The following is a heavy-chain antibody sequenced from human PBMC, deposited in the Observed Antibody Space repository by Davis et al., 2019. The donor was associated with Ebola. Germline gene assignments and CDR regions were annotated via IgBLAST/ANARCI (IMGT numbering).Heavy chain of an antibody. V-gene: IGHV3-23*01. J-gene: IGHJ4*02. CDR3: AKDHDTMIVVVPYFDY. Sequence: GGSLRLSCAVSGFTFSSYAMSWVRQAPGKGLEWVSAISGSGGSTYYADSVKGRFTISRDNSKNTLYLQMNSLRAEDTAVYYCAKDHDTMIVVVPYFDYWGQGTLVTVSS. CDR2: ISGSGGST. CDR1: GFTFSSYA. D-gene: IGHD3-22*01.